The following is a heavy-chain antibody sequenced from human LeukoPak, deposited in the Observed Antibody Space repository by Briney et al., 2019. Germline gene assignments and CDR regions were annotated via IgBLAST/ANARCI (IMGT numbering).Heavy chain of an antibody. CDR3: ARDGGNLRSKVGMDV. J-gene: IGHJ6*02. CDR2: IIPFLGKA. CDR1: GGTFSRYA. Sequence: SVKVSCKASGGTFSRYAINWVRQAPGQGLEWMGRIIPFLGKADYAQKFQGRVTITADESTSTAYMELSSLRFEDTAVYYCARDGGNLRSKVGMDVWGQGTTVTVSS. V-gene: IGHV1-69*11. D-gene: IGHD4-23*01.